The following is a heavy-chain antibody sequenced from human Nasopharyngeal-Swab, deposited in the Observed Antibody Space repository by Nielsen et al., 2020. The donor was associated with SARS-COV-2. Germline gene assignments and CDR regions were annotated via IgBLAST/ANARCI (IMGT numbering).Heavy chain of an antibody. D-gene: IGHD2-21*02. V-gene: IGHV4-34*01. Sequence: LSCAVYGGSFSGYYWSWIRQPPGKGLEWIGEVNHSGSTHYNPSLKSRVTISVDTSNNQFSLKLSSVTAADTALYYCARAGDLTAYYSYYMDVWGNGTTVTVSS. CDR2: VNHSGST. CDR1: GGSFSGYY. J-gene: IGHJ6*03. CDR3: ARAGDLTAYYSYYMDV.